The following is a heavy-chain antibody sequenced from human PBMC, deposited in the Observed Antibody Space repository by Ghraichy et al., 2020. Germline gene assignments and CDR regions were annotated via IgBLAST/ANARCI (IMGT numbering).Heavy chain of an antibody. J-gene: IGHJ4*02. CDR1: GFNFTASW. CDR2: IKQDGSEK. V-gene: IGHV3-7*03. Sequence: GGSLRLSCAASGFNFTASWMNWVRQAPGKGLEWVAGIKQDGSEKYHVDSVKGRFTISRDNAKNPLYLQMNSLRVEDTAVYYCARDRAYKSFDYWGQGILVSVSS. CDR3: ARDRAYKSFDY. D-gene: IGHD5-24*01.